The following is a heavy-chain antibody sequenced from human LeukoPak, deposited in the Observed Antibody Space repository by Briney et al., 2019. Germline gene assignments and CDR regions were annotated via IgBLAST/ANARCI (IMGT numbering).Heavy chain of an antibody. CDR3: ARQVPLAFDY. V-gene: IGHV4-39*01. CDR2: VFYTGTT. J-gene: IGHJ4*02. D-gene: IGHD3-10*01. CDR1: GGSISSTSYY. Sequence: SETLSLTCSVSGGSISSTSYYWDWIRQPPGKGLEWFGTVFYTGTTYYNPSLKGRVTISVDTSNNQLSLKLSSVTAADTALYYCARQVPLAFDYWGQGALVTVSS.